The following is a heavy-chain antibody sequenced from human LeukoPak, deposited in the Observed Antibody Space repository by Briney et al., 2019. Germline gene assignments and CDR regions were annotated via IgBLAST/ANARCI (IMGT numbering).Heavy chain of an antibody. CDR3: ARDQGLRRGGYYFDY. J-gene: IGHJ4*02. CDR2: IWYDGSNK. D-gene: IGHD4-17*01. CDR1: GFTFSSYG. V-gene: IGHV3-33*01. Sequence: GGSLRLSCAASGFTFSSYGMHWVRQAPGKGPEWVAVIWYDGSNKYYADSVKGRFTISRDNSKNTLYLQMNSLRAEDTAVYYCARDQGLRRGGYYFDYWGQGTLVTVSS.